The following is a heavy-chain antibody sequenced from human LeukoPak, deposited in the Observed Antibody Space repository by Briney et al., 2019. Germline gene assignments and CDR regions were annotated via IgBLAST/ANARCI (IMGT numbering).Heavy chain of an antibody. D-gene: IGHD3-22*01. J-gene: IGHJ4*02. CDR3: ARGDGYYYDSSGYYFPGSSSGFDY. CDR1: GYTFTSYG. Sequence: ASVKVSCKASGYTFTSYGISWVRQAPGQGLEWMVWISAYNGNTNYAQKLQGRVTMTTDTSTSTAYMELRSLRSDDTAVYYCARGDGYYYDSSGYYFPGSSSGFDYWGQGTLVTVSS. V-gene: IGHV1-18*01. CDR2: ISAYNGNT.